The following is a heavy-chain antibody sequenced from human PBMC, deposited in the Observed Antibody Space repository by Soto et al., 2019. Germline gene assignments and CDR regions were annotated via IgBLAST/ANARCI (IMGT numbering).Heavy chain of an antibody. J-gene: IGHJ5*02. D-gene: IGHD2-2*02. CDR3: ATDRYCSSTSCYKIGWFDP. CDR1: GFTVSSNY. Sequence: EVQLVESGGGLVQPGGSLRLSCAASGFTVSSNYMSWVRQAPGKGLEWVSVIYSGGSTYYADSVKGRFTISRDNSKNTLYLQMTSLRAEDTAVYYCATDRYCSSTSCYKIGWFDPWGQGTLVTVSS. CDR2: IYSGGST. V-gene: IGHV3-66*01.